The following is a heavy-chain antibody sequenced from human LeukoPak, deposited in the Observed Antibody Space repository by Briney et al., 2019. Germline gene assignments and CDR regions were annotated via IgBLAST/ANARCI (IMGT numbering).Heavy chain of an antibody. CDR3: ATYRQVLLPFES. CDR2: IFPSGGEI. V-gene: IGHV3-23*01. Sequence: GGSLRLSCAATGFTFSTFAMIWVRRPPGKGLEWVSSIFPSGGEIHYADSVRGRFTISRDNSKSTLSLQMNSLRAEDTAIYYCATYRQVLLPFESWGQGTLVTVSS. D-gene: IGHD2-8*02. J-gene: IGHJ4*02. CDR1: GFTFSTFA.